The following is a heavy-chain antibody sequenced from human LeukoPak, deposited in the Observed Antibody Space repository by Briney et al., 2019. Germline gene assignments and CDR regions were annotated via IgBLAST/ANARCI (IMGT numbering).Heavy chain of an antibody. CDR2: INAGNGNT. J-gene: IGHJ3*02. CDR3: ARTTRSWYEDNDAFDI. V-gene: IGHV1-3*01. CDR1: AYTFTIYT. Sequence: ASVKVSCKASAYTFTIYTIHWVRQAPGHRLEWMGLINAGNGNTRYSQNFQGRVTITRDTSATTAYMELSSLRSEDTAVYYCARTTRSWYEDNDAFDIWGQGTTVTVSS. D-gene: IGHD6-13*01.